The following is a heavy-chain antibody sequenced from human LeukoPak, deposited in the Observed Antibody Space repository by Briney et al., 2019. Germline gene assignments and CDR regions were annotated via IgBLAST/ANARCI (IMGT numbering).Heavy chain of an antibody. CDR2: INHSGST. V-gene: IGHV4-34*01. Sequence: NPSETLSLTCAVYSGSLSDYYWSWIRQTPGKGLEWIGEINHSGSTNYKRSLKSRVTMSVDTSKNQLSLKLSLLTAADTAVYYCARGSKMVRGARHYNWFDPWGQGTLVTVSS. J-gene: IGHJ5*02. CDR3: ARGSKMVRGARHYNWFDP. D-gene: IGHD3-10*01. CDR1: SGSLSDYY.